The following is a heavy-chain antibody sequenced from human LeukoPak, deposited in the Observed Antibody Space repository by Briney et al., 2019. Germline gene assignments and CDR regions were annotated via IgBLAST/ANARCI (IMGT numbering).Heavy chain of an antibody. D-gene: IGHD5/OR15-5a*01. V-gene: IGHV3-30*02. CDR1: GFTFKNYG. J-gene: IGHJ4*02. CDR2: IRYDGTNK. CDR3: AKIWLGRRIIVDLVSTGETDH. Sequence: GGSLRLSCVASGFTFKNYGMHWVRQSPGKGLDWVAFIRYDGTNKFYAESVKGRFTISRDNSHNTVYLQMNSVRPEDTAVYYCAKIWLGRRIIVDLVSTGETDHWGQGTLLTVSS.